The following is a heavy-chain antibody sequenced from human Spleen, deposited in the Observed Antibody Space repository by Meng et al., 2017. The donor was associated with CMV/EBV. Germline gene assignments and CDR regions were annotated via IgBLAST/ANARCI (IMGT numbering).Heavy chain of an antibody. V-gene: IGHV3-15*01. CDR1: GFTFNDAW. D-gene: IGHD1-7*01. Sequence: GGSLRLSCAASGFTFNDAWMSWVRQAPGKGLEWVGRIKSKIDGGTVDYAAPVKGRFTISRDDSKNTVYLQMNSLKTEGTAVYSCAYPTTFDFWGQGTLVTVSS. CDR3: AYPTTFDF. J-gene: IGHJ4*02. CDR2: IKSKIDGGTV.